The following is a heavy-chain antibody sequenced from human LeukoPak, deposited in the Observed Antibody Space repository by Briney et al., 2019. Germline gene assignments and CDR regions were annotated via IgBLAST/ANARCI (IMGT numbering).Heavy chain of an antibody. CDR2: IYYSGST. V-gene: IGHV4-39*01. Sequence: SETLSLTCTVSGGSISSSSYYWGWIRQPPGMGLEWIGSIYYSGSTYYNPSLRRRFTISVNTSKNHFSTKLSSGTAADTAVYYCARHVSPYYYGSGSEGDNWFDPWGQGTLATVSS. J-gene: IGHJ5*02. D-gene: IGHD3-10*01. CDR1: GGSISSSSYY. CDR3: ARHVSPYYYGSGSEGDNWFDP.